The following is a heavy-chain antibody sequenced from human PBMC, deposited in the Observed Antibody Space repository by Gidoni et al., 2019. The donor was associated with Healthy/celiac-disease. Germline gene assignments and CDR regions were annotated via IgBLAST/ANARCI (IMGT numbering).Heavy chain of an antibody. Sequence: PIFCTANYAQKFQGRVTITADESTSTAYMELSSLRSEDTAVYYCARWGFGELTPNYYYYYGMDVWGQGTTVTVS. V-gene: IGHV1-69*01. CDR3: ARWGFGELTPNYYYYYGMDV. J-gene: IGHJ6*02. D-gene: IGHD3-10*01. CDR2: PIFCTA.